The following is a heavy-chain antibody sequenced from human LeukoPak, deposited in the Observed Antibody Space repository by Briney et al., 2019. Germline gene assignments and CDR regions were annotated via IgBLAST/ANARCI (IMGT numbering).Heavy chain of an antibody. J-gene: IGHJ3*02. CDR2: IIESGGRT. CDR3: ARDLQANDAFDI. V-gene: IGHV3-23*01. Sequence: RSGGSLRLSCAASGITFSSYGMSWVRQAPGKGLEWVSVIIESGGRTYYADSVKGRFTISRDNSKNTLYLQMNSLRAEDTAVYYCARDLQANDAFDIWGQGTMVTVSS. CDR1: GITFSSYG.